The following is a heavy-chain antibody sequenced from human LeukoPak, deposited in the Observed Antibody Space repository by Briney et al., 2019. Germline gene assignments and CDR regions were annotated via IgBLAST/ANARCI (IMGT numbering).Heavy chain of an antibody. CDR3: ARGPYAYTSSATLGSYNWFDP. J-gene: IGHJ5*02. V-gene: IGHV5-51*01. CDR2: TYPGESHT. D-gene: IGHD2-2*02. CDR1: GYSFPNYW. Sequence: GEPLKISGKGSGYSFPNYWIGWVRQMPGKGLEWMGITYPGESHTRYSPSFQDQVPISVDKSTTPAYLQWSSLKASDTAMYYCARGPYAYTSSATLGSYNWFDPWGQGSLVTVSS.